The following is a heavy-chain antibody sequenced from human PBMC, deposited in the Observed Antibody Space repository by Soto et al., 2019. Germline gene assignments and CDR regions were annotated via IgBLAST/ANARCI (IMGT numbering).Heavy chain of an antibody. CDR2: IDWDDDK. CDR1: GFSLSTSGMC. J-gene: IGHJ6*03. CDR3: ARIGIAAAGTSYYYYYYMDV. D-gene: IGHD6-13*01. Sequence: SGPTLVQPTQTLTLTCTFSGFSLSTSGMCVSWIRQPPGKALEWLARIDWDDDKYYSTSLKTRLTISKDTSKNQVVLTMTNMDPVDTATYYCARIGIAAAGTSYYYYYYMDVWGKGTTVTVSS. V-gene: IGHV2-70*11.